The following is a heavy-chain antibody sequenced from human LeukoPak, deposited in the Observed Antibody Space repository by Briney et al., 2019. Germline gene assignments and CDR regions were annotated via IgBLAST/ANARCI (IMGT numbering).Heavy chain of an antibody. Sequence: SVKVSCKASGGTFSSYAISWVRQAPGQGLEWMGGIIAIFGTANYAQKFQRRVTITADESTSTAYMELSSLRSEDTAVYYCAREDPGYKDYYDSSGSWDSFDYWGQGTLVTVSS. CDR3: AREDPGYKDYYDSSGSWDSFDY. V-gene: IGHV1-69*19. CDR1: GGTFSSYA. D-gene: IGHD3-22*01. J-gene: IGHJ4*02. CDR2: IIAIFGTA.